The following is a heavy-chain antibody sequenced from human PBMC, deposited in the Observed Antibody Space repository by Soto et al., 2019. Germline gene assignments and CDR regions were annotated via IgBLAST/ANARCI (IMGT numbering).Heavy chain of an antibody. V-gene: IGHV3-23*01. CDR3: AKDSSYGDYGGYYMDV. Sequence: GGSLRLSCAASGFTFSSYAMSWVRQAPGKGLEWVSAISGSGGSTYYADSVKGHFTISRDNSKNTLYLQMNSLRAEDTAVYYCAKDSSYGDYGGYYMDVWGKGTTVTVSS. J-gene: IGHJ6*03. CDR1: GFTFSSYA. CDR2: ISGSGGST. D-gene: IGHD4-17*01.